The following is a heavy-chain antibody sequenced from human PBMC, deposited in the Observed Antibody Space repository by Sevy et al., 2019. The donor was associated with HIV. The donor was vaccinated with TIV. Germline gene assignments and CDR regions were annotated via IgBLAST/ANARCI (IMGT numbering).Heavy chain of an antibody. V-gene: IGHV4-38-2*02. J-gene: IGHJ6*02. Sequence: SETLSLTCTVSGYSISSGYYWGWIRQPPGKGLEWIGSIYHSGSTYYNPSLMSRVTISVDTSKNQFSLKLSSVTAADTAVYYCARVLTTVTYYYYYYYGMDVWGQGTTVTVSS. CDR2: IYHSGST. CDR1: GYSISSGYY. CDR3: ARVLTTVTYYYYYYYGMDV. D-gene: IGHD4-17*01.